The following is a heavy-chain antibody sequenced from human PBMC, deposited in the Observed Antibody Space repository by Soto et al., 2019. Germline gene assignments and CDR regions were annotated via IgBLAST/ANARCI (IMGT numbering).Heavy chain of an antibody. CDR3: ARDGGAAAYVNWFDP. D-gene: IGHD6-13*01. V-gene: IGHV4-59*02. CDR1: GGSVSSYY. Sequence: SETLSLTCTVSGGSVSSYYWIWIRQPPGKGLEWIGYIYYSGSTNYNPSLKSRVTISVDTSKNQFSLKLSSVTAADTAVYYCARDGGAAAYVNWFDPWGQGTLVTVSS. CDR2: IYYSGST. J-gene: IGHJ5*02.